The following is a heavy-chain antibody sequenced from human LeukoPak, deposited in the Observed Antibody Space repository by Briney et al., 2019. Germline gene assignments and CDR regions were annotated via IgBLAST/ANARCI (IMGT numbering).Heavy chain of an antibody. J-gene: IGHJ4*02. CDR1: GYTFTSYG. CDR2: ISAYNGNT. Sequence: ASVKVSCKASGYTFTSYGISWVRQAPGQGLEGMGWISAYNGNTNYAQKLQGRVTMTTDTSTSTAYMELRSLRSDDTAVYYCARARSLGVGATTYGYWGQGTLVTVSS. D-gene: IGHD1-26*01. CDR3: ARARSLGVGATTYGY. V-gene: IGHV1-18*01.